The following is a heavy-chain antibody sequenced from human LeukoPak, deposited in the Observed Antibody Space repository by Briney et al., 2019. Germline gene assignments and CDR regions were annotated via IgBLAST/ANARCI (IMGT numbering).Heavy chain of an antibody. J-gene: IGHJ6*02. CDR2: MSYDGSNK. V-gene: IGHV3-30-3*01. CDR1: GFTFSSYA. D-gene: IGHD2-2*01. Sequence: GGSLRLSCAASGFTFSSYAMYWVRQAPGKGLEWVAVMSYDGSNKYYADSVKGRFTISRDNSRNTLYLQMNSLRAEDTAVYYCARVDGCSSTSCRNAYYTMDVWGQGTTVTVSS. CDR3: ARVDGCSSTSCRNAYYTMDV.